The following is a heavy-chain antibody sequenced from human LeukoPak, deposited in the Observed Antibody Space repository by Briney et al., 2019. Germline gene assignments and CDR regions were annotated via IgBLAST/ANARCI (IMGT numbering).Heavy chain of an antibody. CDR2: LSASGTT. CDR1: GGSLSNYF. Sequence: SGTLSLSCSVSGGSLSNYFWGWVRQPAGKGLEWVGRLSASGTTKYNPSTRSRATIAVDTSNNQISLRVRSVSAADPAVYYCARGSSGYCSAASCFRGDDAFGIWGQGTVVTVS. J-gene: IGHJ3*02. V-gene: IGHV4-4*07. CDR3: ARGSSGYCSAASCFRGDDAFGI. D-gene: IGHD2-2*03.